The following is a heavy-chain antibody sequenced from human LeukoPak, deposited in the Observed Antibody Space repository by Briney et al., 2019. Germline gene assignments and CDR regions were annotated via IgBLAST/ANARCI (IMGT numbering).Heavy chain of an antibody. V-gene: IGHV4-59*01. D-gene: IGHD4-23*01. CDR1: GGSINTYY. CDR3: ANKEGYGGNSFLFDY. Sequence: SETLSLTCTVSGGSINTYYWSWIRQPPGKGLEWIGYIYYSGSTNYNPSLKSRVTTSVDTSKNQFSLKLSSVTAAGTALYYCANKEGYGGNSFLFDYWGQGTLVTVSS. CDR2: IYYSGST. J-gene: IGHJ4*02.